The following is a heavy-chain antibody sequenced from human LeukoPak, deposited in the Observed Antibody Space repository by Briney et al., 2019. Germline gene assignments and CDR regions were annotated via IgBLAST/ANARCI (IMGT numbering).Heavy chain of an antibody. CDR2: ITTYNGNT. J-gene: IGHJ4*02. D-gene: IGHD4-17*01. CDR1: GYTFTSYP. V-gene: IGHV1-18*01. Sequence: ASVKLSCKASGYTFTSYPISWVRQAPGQGLEWMGCITTYNGNTKYAQKLKGRVTMTTDTSTSTVYMDISGLRADDTAVYYCAGGYDYGDYVGDFDYWGQGTLVTVSS. CDR3: AGGYDYGDYVGDFDY.